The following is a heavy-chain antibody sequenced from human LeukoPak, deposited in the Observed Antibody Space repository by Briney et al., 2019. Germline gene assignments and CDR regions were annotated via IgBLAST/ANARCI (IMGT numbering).Heavy chain of an antibody. V-gene: IGHV3-23*01. CDR2: ISGSGGST. CDR1: GFSFSGYG. J-gene: IGHJ3*02. CDR3: AKDRDDYVWGSYLGAFDI. D-gene: IGHD3-16*01. Sequence: GGSLRLSCVASGFSFSGYGMGWVRQAPGKGLEWVSLISGSGGSTYYADSVKGRFTISRDNSKNTLYLQMNSLRAEDTAVFYCAKDRDDYVWGSYLGAFDIWGQGTMVTVSS.